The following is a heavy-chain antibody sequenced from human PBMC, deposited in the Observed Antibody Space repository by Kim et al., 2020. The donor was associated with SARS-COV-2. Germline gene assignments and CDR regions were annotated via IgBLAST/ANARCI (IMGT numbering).Heavy chain of an antibody. Sequence: GGSLRLSCAASGFTFGGYPMHWVRQAPGKGLVWLASIFCDARRIDYADSVKGRFTISRDNSRNTLFLEMNSLRPEDTAVFYCARAVLRGEYGQHGGEG. CDR1: GFTFGGYP. CDR2: IFCDARRI. D-gene: IGHD4-17*01. CDR3: ARAVLRGEYGQH. J-gene: IGHJ1*01. V-gene: IGHV3-30*04.